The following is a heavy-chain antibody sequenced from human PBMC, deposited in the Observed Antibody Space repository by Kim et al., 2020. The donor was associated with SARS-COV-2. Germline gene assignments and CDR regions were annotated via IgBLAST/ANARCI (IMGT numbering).Heavy chain of an antibody. CDR3: GRGVSNSSAGELDY. V-gene: IGHV4-34*01. J-gene: IGHJ4*02. CDR1: GDSFSGYY. CDR2: GHHSGST. D-gene: IGHD3-22*01. Sequence: SETLSLTCAVYGDSFSGYYWTWIRQPPGKGLEWIGEGHHSGSTTYNPSLKSRVTITTDRSKNQFSLRLTSLTAADTGFYFCGRGVSNSSAGELDYWGRGGQGTVYS.